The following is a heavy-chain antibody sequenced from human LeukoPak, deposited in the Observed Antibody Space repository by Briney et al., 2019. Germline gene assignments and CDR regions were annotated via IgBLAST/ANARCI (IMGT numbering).Heavy chain of an antibody. CDR3: ARDALYYGSGSYHNDFDY. D-gene: IGHD3-10*01. V-gene: IGHV1-69*04. CDR1: GGTFSSYA. J-gene: IGHJ4*02. Sequence: SVKVSCKASGGTFSSYAISWVRQAPGQGLEWMGRIIPILGIANYAQKFQGRVTITADKSTSTAYMELSSLRSEDTAVYYCARDALYYGSGSYHNDFDYWGQGTLVTVSS. CDR2: IIPILGIA.